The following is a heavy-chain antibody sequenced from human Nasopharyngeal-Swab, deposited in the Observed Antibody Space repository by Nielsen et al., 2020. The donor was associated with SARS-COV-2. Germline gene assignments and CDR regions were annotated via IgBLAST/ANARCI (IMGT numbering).Heavy chain of an antibody. V-gene: IGHV4-31*03. D-gene: IGHD6-19*01. Sequence: SETLSLTCTVSGGSINSGGYYWSWIRQHAGKGLEWIGYIYYSGNTHYNPSLKSRVTISVDTSKNQFSLKLSSVTAADTAVYFCARARTGSSDWGDFDYWGQGTLVTVSS. J-gene: IGHJ4*02. CDR2: IYYSGNT. CDR1: GGSINSGGYY. CDR3: ARARTGSSDWGDFDY.